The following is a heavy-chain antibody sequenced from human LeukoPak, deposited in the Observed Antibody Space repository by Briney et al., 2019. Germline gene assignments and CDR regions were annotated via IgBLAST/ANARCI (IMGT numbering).Heavy chain of an antibody. J-gene: IGHJ6*03. CDR1: GGSISSGSHY. CDR3: AREVMATTKAYYMDV. Sequence: SETLSLTSTVSGGSISSGSHYWSWIRQPPGKGLEWIGYIYYSGSTNYNPSLKSRVTISVDTSKNQFSLKLSSVTAADTAVYYCAREVMATTKAYYMDVWGKGTTVTISS. D-gene: IGHD5-24*01. V-gene: IGHV4-61*01. CDR2: IYYSGST.